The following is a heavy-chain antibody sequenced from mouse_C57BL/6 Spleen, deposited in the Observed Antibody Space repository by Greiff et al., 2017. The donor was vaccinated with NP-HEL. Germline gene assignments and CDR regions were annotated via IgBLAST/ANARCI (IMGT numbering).Heavy chain of an antibody. D-gene: IGHD1-1*01. J-gene: IGHJ4*01. V-gene: IGHV14-1*01. CDR1: GFNIKDYY. CDR3: TTWRTTVVARGYYYAMDY. Sequence: EVKLQQSGAELVRPGASVKLSCTASGFNIKDYYMHWVKQRPEQGLEWIGRIDPEDGDTEYAPKFQGKATMTADPSSNTAYLQLSSRTSEEPAVYDCTTWRTTVVARGYYYAMDYWGQGTSVTVSS. CDR2: IDPEDGDT.